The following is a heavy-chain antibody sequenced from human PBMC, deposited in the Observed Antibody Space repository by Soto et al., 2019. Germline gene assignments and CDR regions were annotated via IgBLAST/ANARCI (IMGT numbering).Heavy chain of an antibody. V-gene: IGHV3-72*01. CDR1: GFTFSSYW. J-gene: IGHJ4*02. D-gene: IGHD2-21*02. CDR2: TRKKTNSYTT. Sequence: PGGSLRLSCAASGFTFSSYWMYWVRQAPGKGLEWVGRTRKKTNSYTTEYAASVKGRFTISRDDSRNSLYLQMNSLRIEDTAIYYCARIRKNCRGDCYPFEYRGQGTEVTVSS. CDR3: ARIRKNCRGDCYPFEY.